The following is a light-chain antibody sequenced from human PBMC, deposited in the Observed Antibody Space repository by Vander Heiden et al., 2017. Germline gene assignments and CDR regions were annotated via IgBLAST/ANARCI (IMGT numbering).Light chain of an antibody. J-gene: IGKJ1*01. V-gene: IGKV1-39*01. CDR1: QSISSY. CDR3: QQSYRTPWT. Sequence: DIQMTQSPSSLSASVGDRVTITCRASQSISSYLNWYQQKPGKAPKLLIYAASSLQSGVPSRCSGSGSGTDFTLTISRLQPEDFATYYCQQSYRTPWTFGQGTKVEIK. CDR2: AAS.